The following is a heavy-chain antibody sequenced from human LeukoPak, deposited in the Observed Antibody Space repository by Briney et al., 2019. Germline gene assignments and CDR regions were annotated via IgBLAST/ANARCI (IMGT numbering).Heavy chain of an antibody. CDR3: AKSSGLTSGYYLNHYYYGMDV. CDR2: ISWNSGSI. D-gene: IGHD3-22*01. Sequence: GRSLRLSCAASGFTFDDYAMHWLRQAPGKGLEWVSGISWNSGSIGYADSVKGRFTISRDNAKNSLYLQMNSLGAEDTALYYCAKSSGLTSGYYLNHYYYGMDVWGQGTTVTVSS. V-gene: IGHV3-9*01. CDR1: GFTFDDYA. J-gene: IGHJ6*02.